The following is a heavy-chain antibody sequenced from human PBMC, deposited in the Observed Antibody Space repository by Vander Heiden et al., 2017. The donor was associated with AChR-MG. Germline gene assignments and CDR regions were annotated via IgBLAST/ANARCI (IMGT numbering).Heavy chain of an antibody. Sequence: EVQLLESGGGLVQPGGSLRLSCAASGFTFSSYAMSWVRQAPGKGLEWVSAISGSGGSTYYADSVKGRFTISRDNSKNTLYLQMNSLRAEDTAVYYCAKDALPNCSSTSCYWFDPWGQGTLVTVSS. CDR2: ISGSGGST. CDR1: GFTFSSYA. CDR3: AKDALPNCSSTSCYWFDP. V-gene: IGHV3-23*01. J-gene: IGHJ5*02. D-gene: IGHD2-2*01.